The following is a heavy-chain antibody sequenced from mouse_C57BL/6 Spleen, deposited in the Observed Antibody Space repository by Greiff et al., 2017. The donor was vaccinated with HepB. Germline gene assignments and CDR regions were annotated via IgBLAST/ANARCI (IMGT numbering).Heavy chain of an antibody. D-gene: IGHD3-2*02. CDR3: GGGSGRFDY. CDR1: GYSFTSYY. J-gene: IGHJ2*01. CDR2: IYPGSGNT. V-gene: IGHV1-66*01. Sequence: VMLVESGPELVKPGASVKISCKASGYSFTSYYIHWVKQRPGQGLEWIGWIYPGSGNTKYNEKFKGKATLTADTSSSTAYMQLSSLTSEDSAVYYCGGGSGRFDYWGQGTTLTVSS.